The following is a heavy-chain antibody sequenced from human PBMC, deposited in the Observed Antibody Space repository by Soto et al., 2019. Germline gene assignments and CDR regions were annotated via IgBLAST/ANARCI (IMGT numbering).Heavy chain of an antibody. J-gene: IGHJ5*02. CDR3: ARVSSGYDPKGCPYNWFDP. V-gene: IGHV4-31*03. Sequence: QVQLQESGPGLVKPSQTLSLTCTVSGGSISSGGYYWSWIRQHPGKGLEWIGYIYYSGSTYYNPSLKSRVTISVDTSKNQFSLKLSSVTAADTAVYYCARVSSGYDPKGCPYNWFDPWGQGTLVTVSS. CDR1: GGSISSGGYY. D-gene: IGHD5-12*01. CDR2: IYYSGST.